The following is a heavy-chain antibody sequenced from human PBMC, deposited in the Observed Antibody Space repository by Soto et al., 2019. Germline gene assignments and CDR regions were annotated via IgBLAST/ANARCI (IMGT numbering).Heavy chain of an antibody. CDR3: ARVPTP. V-gene: IGHV4-30-2*01. Sequence: QLQLQESGSGLVKPSQTLSLTCAVSGGSISSGGYSWSWIRQPPGKGLEWIGYIYHSASTYYNPSLXCXXTRSVDRSKNQFSLTLSSVTAADTAVSYCARVPTPWCQGTLVTVSS. J-gene: IGHJ1*01. D-gene: IGHD2-2*01. CDR1: GGSISSGGYS. CDR2: IYHSAST.